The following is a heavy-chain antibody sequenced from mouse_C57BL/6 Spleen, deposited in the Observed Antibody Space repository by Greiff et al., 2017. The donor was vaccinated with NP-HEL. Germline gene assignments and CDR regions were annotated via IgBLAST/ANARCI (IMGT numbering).Heavy chain of an antibody. CDR3: PSHVVSDEKGFAY. V-gene: IGHV5-6*01. J-gene: IGHJ3*01. CDR1: GFTFSSYG. Sequence: EVHLVESGGDLVKPGGSLKLSCAASGFTFSSYGMSWVRQTPDKRLEWVATISSGGSYTYYPDSVKGRCTISRDNAKNTLYLQMSSLKSEDTAMYYCPSHVVSDEKGFAYWGQGTLVTVSA. CDR2: ISSGGSYT. D-gene: IGHD6-2*01.